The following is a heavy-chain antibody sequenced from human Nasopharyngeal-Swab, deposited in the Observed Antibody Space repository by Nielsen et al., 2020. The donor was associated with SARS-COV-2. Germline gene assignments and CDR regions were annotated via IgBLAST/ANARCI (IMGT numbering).Heavy chain of an antibody. V-gene: IGHV4-39*07. D-gene: IGHD7-27*01. CDR2: IYYNGLT. J-gene: IGHJ6*02. Sequence: RQAPGKGLEWIATIYYNGLTYYNPSLKSRVTISVDKSKNQFSLKLTSVTAADTAVYYCARGTTGVLDVWGQGTTVTVSS. CDR3: ARGTTGVLDV.